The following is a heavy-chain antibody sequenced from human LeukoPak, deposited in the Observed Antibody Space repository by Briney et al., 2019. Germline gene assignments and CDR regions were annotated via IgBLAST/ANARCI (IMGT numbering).Heavy chain of an antibody. V-gene: IGHV3-30*02. D-gene: IGHD2-2*01. CDR1: GFTFSSYG. CDR3: AKSLVVPAAMPLYYYYGMDV. Sequence: PGGSLRLSCAASGFTFSSYGMHWVRQAPGKGLGWVAFIRYDGSNKYYADSVKGRFTISRDNSKNTLYLQMNSLRAEDTAVYYCAKSLVVPAAMPLYYYYGMDVWGQGTTVTVSS. CDR2: IRYDGSNK. J-gene: IGHJ6*02.